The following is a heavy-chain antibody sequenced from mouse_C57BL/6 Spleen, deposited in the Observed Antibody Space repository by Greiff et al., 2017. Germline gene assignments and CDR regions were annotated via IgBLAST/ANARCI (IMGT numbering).Heavy chain of an antibody. CDR1: GYTFTDYY. J-gene: IGHJ2*01. CDR3: ARGGNYDYFDY. CDR2: IYPGSGNT. D-gene: IGHD2-1*01. Sequence: VQVVESGAGLVRPGASVKLSCKASGYTFTDYYINWVKQRPGQGLEWIARIYPGSGNTYYNEKFKGKATLTAEKSSSTAYMQLSSLTSEDSAVYFCARGGNYDYFDYWGQGTTLTVSS. V-gene: IGHV1-76*01.